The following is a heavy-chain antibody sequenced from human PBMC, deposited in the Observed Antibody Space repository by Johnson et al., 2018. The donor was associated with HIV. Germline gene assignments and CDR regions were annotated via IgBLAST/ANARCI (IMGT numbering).Heavy chain of an antibody. V-gene: IGHV3-66*01. CDR2: ISSGGDT. CDR3: ARAPGYSRAFDI. D-gene: IGHD5-18*01. CDR1: GFTFGTYS. Sequence: EQLVESGGGLVPPGGSLRLSCAASGFTFGTYSMSWVRQTPGKGLEWVSVISSGGDTYYADSVKDRFTISRDNSKNTLYLQMNRLRAEDTAVYYCARAPGYSRAFDIWGQGTMVTVST. J-gene: IGHJ3*02.